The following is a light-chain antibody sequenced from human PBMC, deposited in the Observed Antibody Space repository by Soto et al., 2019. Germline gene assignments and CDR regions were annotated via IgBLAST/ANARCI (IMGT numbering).Light chain of an antibody. J-gene: IGLJ2*01. CDR3: CSYVGSSTLV. CDR2: VVT. Sequence: QSALTQPASVSGSPGQSITISCTGTSSDVGSYNLVSWYQQHPGKAPKLMIYVVTKRPSGVSNRFSGSKSGNTASLTISGLQAEDEADYYCCSYVGSSTLVFGGGTKLTVL. V-gene: IGLV2-23*02. CDR1: SSDVGSYNL.